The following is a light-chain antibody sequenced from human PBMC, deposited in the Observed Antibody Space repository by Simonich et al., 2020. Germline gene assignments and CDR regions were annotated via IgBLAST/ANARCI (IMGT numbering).Light chain of an antibody. V-gene: IGKV3-11*01. CDR2: DAS. CDR3: QQRSNWPIT. Sequence: EIVLTQSPATLSLSPGERATLSCRASQSVSSYLAWYQQKPGQAPRLLIYDASNRATCIPARFSGMGSGTDFTLTISSLEPEDFAVYYCQQRSNWPITFGQGTRLEIK. CDR1: QSVSSY. J-gene: IGKJ5*01.